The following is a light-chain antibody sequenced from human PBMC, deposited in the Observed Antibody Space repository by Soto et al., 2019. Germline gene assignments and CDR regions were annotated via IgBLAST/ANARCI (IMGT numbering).Light chain of an antibody. CDR2: DVS. CDR3: SSYTSSSTYV. V-gene: IGLV2-14*01. CDR1: SSDVGGYNY. Sequence: QSALTQPASVSGSPGQSITISCAGTSSDVGGYNYVSWDQQHPGKAPKLMIYDVSNRPSGVSNRFSGSKSGNTASLTISGLQAEDEADYYCSSYTSSSTYVFGPGTKVTVL. J-gene: IGLJ1*01.